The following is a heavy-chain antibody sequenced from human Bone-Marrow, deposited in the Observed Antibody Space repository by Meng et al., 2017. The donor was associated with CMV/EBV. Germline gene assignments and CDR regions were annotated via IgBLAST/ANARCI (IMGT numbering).Heavy chain of an antibody. CDR3: ARDHSSREVGLLLGYYYYGMDV. Sequence: GESLKISCAASGFTFSDYYMSWIRQAPGKGLEWVSYISSSGSTIYYADSVKGRFTISRDNAKNSLYLQMNSLRAEDTAVYYCARDHSSREVGLLLGYYYYGMDVWGQGTTVTVSS. D-gene: IGHD6-13*01. J-gene: IGHJ6*02. CDR1: GFTFSDYY. V-gene: IGHV3-11*04. CDR2: ISSSGSTI.